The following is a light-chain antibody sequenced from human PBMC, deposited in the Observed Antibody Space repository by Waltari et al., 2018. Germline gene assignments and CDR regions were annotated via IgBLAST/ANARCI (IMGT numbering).Light chain of an antibody. Sequence: EIVLTQSPATLSLSPGERATLSCGASQSFSSSYLAWYQQKPGLAPRLLIYDASSRATGIPDRFSGSGSGTDFTLTISRLEPEDFAVYYFQQYGSSPQPFGQGTKVEIK. CDR1: QSFSSSY. CDR2: DAS. J-gene: IGKJ1*01. V-gene: IGKV3D-20*01. CDR3: QQYGSSPQP.